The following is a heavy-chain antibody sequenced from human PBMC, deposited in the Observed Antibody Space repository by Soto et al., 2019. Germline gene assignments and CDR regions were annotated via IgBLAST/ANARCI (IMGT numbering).Heavy chain of an antibody. CDR1: GGSISSYY. CDR3: ARGITGTFDY. D-gene: IGHD1-20*01. CDR2: IYYSGST. J-gene: IGHJ4*02. Sequence: PLETLSLTCSVSGGSISSYYWSWIRQPPGKGLEWIGYIYYSGSTNYNPSLKSRVTISVDTSKNQFSLKLSSVTAADTAVYYCARGITGTFDYWGQGTLVTVSS. V-gene: IGHV4-59*01.